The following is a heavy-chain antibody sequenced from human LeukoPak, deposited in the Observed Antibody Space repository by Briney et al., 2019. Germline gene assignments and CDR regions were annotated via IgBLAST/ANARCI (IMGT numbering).Heavy chain of an antibody. D-gene: IGHD5-18*01. J-gene: IGHJ4*02. V-gene: IGHV3-7*01. CDR2: IKQDGSEK. CDR1: GFNFSSYW. Sequence: GGSLRLSCAASGFNFSSYWMSWVRQAPGKGLEWVANIKQDGSEKYYVDSVKGRFTISRDNAKNSLYLQMNSLRAEDTAVYYCASEYSYGRGLLWGQGTLVTVSS. CDR3: ASEYSYGRGLL.